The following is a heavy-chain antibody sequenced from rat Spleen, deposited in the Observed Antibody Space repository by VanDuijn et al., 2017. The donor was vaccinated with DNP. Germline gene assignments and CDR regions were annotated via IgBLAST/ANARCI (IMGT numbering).Heavy chain of an antibody. V-gene: IGHV5-31*01. J-gene: IGHJ2*01. Sequence: EVHLVESGGDLVQPGRSLKLSCVASGFTFNNYWMTWIRQVPGKGLEWVASLTTTGDSMYYPDSVKGRFTISRDNAKSTLYLQMNSLRSEDMATYYCVRWNSGHFDYWGQGVMVTVSS. D-gene: IGHD4-3*01. CDR2: LTTTGDSM. CDR1: GFTFNNYW. CDR3: VRWNSGHFDY.